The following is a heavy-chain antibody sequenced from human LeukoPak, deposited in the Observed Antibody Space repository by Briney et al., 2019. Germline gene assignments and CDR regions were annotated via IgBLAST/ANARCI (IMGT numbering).Heavy chain of an antibody. CDR1: GGSISSGGYS. CDR3: ARGSITEMYYYDSSGAYYFDY. J-gene: IGHJ4*02. CDR2: INHSGST. Sequence: SETLSLTCTVSGGSISSGGYSWSWIRQPPGTGLEWIGEINHSGSTNYNPSLKSRVTISVDTSKNQFSLKLSSVTAADTAVYYCARGSITEMYYYDSSGAYYFDYWGQGTLVTVSS. D-gene: IGHD3-22*01. V-gene: IGHV4-39*07.